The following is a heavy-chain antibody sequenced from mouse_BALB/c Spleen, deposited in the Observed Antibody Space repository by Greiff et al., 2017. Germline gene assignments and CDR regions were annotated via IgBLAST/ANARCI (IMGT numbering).Heavy chain of an antibody. Sequence: EVKLVESGGGLVQPGGSLKLSCAASGFDFSRYWMSWVRQAPGKGLEWIGEINPDSSTINYTPSLKDKFIISRDNAKNTLYLQMSKVRSEDTALYYCARKGKTTRDAMDYWGQGTSVTVSS. CDR2: INPDSSTI. CDR3: ARKGKTTRDAMDY. D-gene: IGHD2-12*01. CDR1: GFDFSRYW. V-gene: IGHV4-1*02. J-gene: IGHJ4*01.